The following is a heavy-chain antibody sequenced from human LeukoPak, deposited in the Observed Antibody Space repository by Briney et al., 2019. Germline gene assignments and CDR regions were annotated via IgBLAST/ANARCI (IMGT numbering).Heavy chain of an antibody. CDR3: ARDQYYYDSSGYYYRSYFDY. CDR2: IKQDGSEK. D-gene: IGHD3-22*01. J-gene: IGHJ4*02. V-gene: IGHV3-7*01. Sequence: GGSLRLSCAASGFTFSSYWMSWVRQAPGKGLEGVANIKQDGSEKYYVDSVKGRFTISRDNAKNSLYLQMNSLRAEDTAVYYCARDQYYYDSSGYYYRSYFDYWGQGTLVTVSS. CDR1: GFTFSSYW.